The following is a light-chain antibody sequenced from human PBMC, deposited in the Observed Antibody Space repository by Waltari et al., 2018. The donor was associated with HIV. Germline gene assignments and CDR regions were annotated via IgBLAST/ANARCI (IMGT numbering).Light chain of an antibody. CDR1: TGPVTSGHH. J-gene: IGLJ2*01. V-gene: IGLV7-46*01. CDR3: LLSFAGARPVV. CDR2: DTF. Sequence: QAVVTPEPSLTVSPGGTVTLTCGSSTGPVTSGHHPYWFQQKSGQAPRTLIYDTFNKHSCTPARFSGSLLGGKAALTLSGAQPEDEAEYFCLLSFAGARPVVFGGGTNLTVL.